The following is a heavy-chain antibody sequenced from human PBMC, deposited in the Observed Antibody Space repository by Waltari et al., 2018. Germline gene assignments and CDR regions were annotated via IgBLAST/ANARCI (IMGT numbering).Heavy chain of an antibody. CDR1: GFPFRNQW. Sequence: EGQLVESGGGLVQPGGSLGLPWAASGFPFRNQWMTWVRQVPGRGPEWVANINQDATQKYYVDSVKGRFTISRDNAKTSLYLQMNSLRVEDTALYYCARENAMDVWGQGTTVTVSS. CDR3: ARENAMDV. J-gene: IGHJ6*02. CDR2: INQDATQK. V-gene: IGHV3-7*01.